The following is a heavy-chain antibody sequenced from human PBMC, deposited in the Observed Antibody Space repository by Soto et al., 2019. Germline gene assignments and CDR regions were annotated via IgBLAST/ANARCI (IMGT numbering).Heavy chain of an antibody. V-gene: IGHV3-23*01. CDR1: GFTFSSYA. CDR2: ISGSGGST. Sequence: GGSLRLSCAASGFTFSSYAMSWVRQAPGKGLEWVSAISGSGGSTYYADSVKGRFTISRDNSKNTLYLQMNSLRAEDTAVYYCARRGVNYYYGMDVWGQGTTVTVSS. D-gene: IGHD1-26*01. J-gene: IGHJ6*02. CDR3: ARRGVNYYYGMDV.